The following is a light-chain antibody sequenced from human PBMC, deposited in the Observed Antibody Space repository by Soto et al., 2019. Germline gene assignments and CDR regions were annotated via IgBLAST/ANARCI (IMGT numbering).Light chain of an antibody. CDR3: QQYSKDTPGT. CDR2: YAA. CDR1: QDISQY. Sequence: DIQMTQSPSSLSASVGDRVTFTCRASQDISQYLAWYQQRPGKVPKLLISYAANLQLGVPSRFSGSGSGTDFTLTISSLQPEDVATYYCQQYSKDTPGTFGQGTKVYIK. V-gene: IGKV1-27*01. J-gene: IGKJ1*01.